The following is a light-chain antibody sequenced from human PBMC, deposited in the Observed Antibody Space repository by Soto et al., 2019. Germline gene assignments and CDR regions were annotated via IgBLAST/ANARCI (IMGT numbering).Light chain of an antibody. CDR2: ATS. Sequence: EIVLTQAPGTVSLSPGERATLSCRASQSISRSDLAWYQHRPGQSPRLLIYATSSRATGIPDRFTGGGAGTGFTLTISRLEPEDSAVYYWQQYGSSPTFGGGTKVEIK. V-gene: IGKV3-20*01. CDR1: QSISRSD. CDR3: QQYGSSPT. J-gene: IGKJ4*01.